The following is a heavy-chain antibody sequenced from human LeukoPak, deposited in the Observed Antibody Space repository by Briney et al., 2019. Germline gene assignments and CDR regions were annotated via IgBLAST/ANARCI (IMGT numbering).Heavy chain of an antibody. V-gene: IGHV1-2*02. CDR3: ARMKASKDIVVVPAAMLPFDY. Sequence: ASVKVSCKASGYTFTGYYMHWVRQAPGQGLEWMGWIDPNGGGTNYAQKFQGRVTMTRDTSISTAYMELSRLRSDDTAVYYCARMKASKDIVVVPAAMLPFDYWGQGTLVTVSS. J-gene: IGHJ4*02. D-gene: IGHD2-2*01. CDR1: GYTFTGYY. CDR2: IDPNGGGT.